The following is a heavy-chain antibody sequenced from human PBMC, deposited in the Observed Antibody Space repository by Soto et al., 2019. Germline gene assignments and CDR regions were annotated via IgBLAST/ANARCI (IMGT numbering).Heavy chain of an antibody. CDR3: ARAYPQVGSNYCDY. D-gene: IGHD1-26*01. Sequence: QVQLVESGGGVVQPGRSLRLSCAASGFTFSSFAMHWVRQAPGKGLEWVAVISYDGTNKYYADSVKGRFTISSDNSKNTVYLQMNSLRPEDTAVYYCARAYPQVGSNYCDYCGQGTLV. CDR2: ISYDGTNK. CDR1: GFTFSSFA. V-gene: IGHV3-30-3*01. J-gene: IGHJ4*02.